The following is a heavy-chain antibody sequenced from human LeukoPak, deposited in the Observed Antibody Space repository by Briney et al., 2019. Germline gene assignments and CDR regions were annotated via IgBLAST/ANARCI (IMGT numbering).Heavy chain of an antibody. D-gene: IGHD2-21*01. CDR1: GFTFSSYE. CDR3: ARERTACGGDCYDS. V-gene: IGHV3-48*03. CDR2: ISSSGTPI. Sequence: GGSLRLSCAASGFTFSSYEMNWVRQAPGKGLEWVSYISSSGTPIHYADSVKGRFTISRDNAKNSLFLQMNSLRAEDTAVYYCARERTACGGDCYDSWGQGTLVTVSS. J-gene: IGHJ4*02.